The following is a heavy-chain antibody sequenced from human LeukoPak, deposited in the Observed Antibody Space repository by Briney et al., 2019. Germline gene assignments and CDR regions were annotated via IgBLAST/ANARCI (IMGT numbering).Heavy chain of an antibody. CDR2: NYYSGST. J-gene: IGHJ4*02. V-gene: IGHV4-59*01. Sequence: PSETLSLTCTVSGGSISSYYWSWIRQPPGKGLEWFGYNYYSGSTNYNPSLKSRVTISVDTSKDQFSLKLSSVTAADTAVYYCAGFRYYFDYWGQGTLVTVSS. CDR1: GGSISSYY. CDR3: AGFRYYFDY.